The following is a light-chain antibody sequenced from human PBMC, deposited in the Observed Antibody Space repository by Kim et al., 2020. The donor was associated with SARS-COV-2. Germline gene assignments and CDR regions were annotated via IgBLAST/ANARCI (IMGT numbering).Light chain of an antibody. Sequence: SASVGDRVTMTCRARQDISNYLGWYQQKPGKAPKLLIYAASALESGVPSRCSGSGTGTDFTLTISSLQPEDVATYYCQQYRSAPHSFGQGTKLEI. J-gene: IGKJ2*01. CDR1: QDISNY. CDR2: AAS. V-gene: IGKV1-27*01. CDR3: QQYRSAPHS.